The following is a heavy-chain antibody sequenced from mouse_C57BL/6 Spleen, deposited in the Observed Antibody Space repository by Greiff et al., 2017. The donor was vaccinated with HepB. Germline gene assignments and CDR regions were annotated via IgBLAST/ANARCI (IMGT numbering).Heavy chain of an antibody. Sequence: QVQLKQSGAELVRPGTSVKVSCKASGYAFTNYLIEWVKQRPGQGLEWIGVINPGSGGTNYNEKFKGKATLTADKSSSTAYMQLSSLTSEDSAVYFCARFGDGYYDWYFDVWGTGTTVTVSS. V-gene: IGHV1-54*01. D-gene: IGHD2-3*01. J-gene: IGHJ1*03. CDR2: INPGSGGT. CDR3: ARFGDGYYDWYFDV. CDR1: GYAFTNYL.